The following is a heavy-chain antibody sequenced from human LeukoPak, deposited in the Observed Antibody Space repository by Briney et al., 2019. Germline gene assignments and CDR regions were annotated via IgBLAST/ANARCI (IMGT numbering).Heavy chain of an antibody. J-gene: IGHJ5*02. V-gene: IGHV3-23*01. CDR1: EFTFSSYP. Sequence: GGSLRLSCVLSEFTFSSYPMTWVRQAPGKGLEWVSAISVSGDDTYYADSVKGRFTISRDNSKNTLYLQMNSLRAGDTAVYYCAKYKVAVPGAFDHWGQGTLVTVSS. CDR3: AKYKVAVPGAFDH. CDR2: ISVSGDDT. D-gene: IGHD1-1*01.